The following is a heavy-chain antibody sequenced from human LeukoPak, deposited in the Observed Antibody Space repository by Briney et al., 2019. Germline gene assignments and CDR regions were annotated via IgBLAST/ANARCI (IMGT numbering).Heavy chain of an antibody. J-gene: IGHJ6*02. Sequence: GASVKVSCKASGGTFSSYAISWVGQAPGQGLEWMGGIIPIFGTANYAQTFQGRVAVTADESTSAAYMELSSLRSVDTAVYYCARDVGILRYFDWLYYYYGMDVWGQGTTVTVSS. CDR2: IIPIFGTA. CDR3: ARDVGILRYFDWLYYYYGMDV. D-gene: IGHD3-9*01. V-gene: IGHV1-69*13. CDR1: GGTFSSYA.